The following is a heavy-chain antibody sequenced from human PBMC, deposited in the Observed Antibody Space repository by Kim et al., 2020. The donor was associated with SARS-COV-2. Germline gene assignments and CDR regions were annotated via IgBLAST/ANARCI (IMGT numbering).Heavy chain of an antibody. CDR1: EYTFTAYY. CDR3: ATDSSRTDYDFWSGYYTA. CDR2: INPDSGDT. Sequence: ASVKVSCKASEYTFTAYYIHWVRQAPGQGLEWIGRINPDSGDTYYAQKFQGRVTLTRDTSINTAFLEVASLTFDDTAVYYCATDSSRTDYDFWSGYYTAWGQGTLVTVSS. D-gene: IGHD3-3*01. V-gene: IGHV1-2*06. J-gene: IGHJ5*02.